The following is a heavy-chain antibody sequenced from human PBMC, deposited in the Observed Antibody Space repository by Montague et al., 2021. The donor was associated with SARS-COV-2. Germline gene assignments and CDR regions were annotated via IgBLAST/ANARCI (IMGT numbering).Heavy chain of an antibody. CDR1: GGSISSSSYY. J-gene: IGHJ4*02. CDR2: IYYSGST. V-gene: IGHV4-39*01. Sequence: SETLSLTCTVSGGSISSSSYYWGWLRQPPGKGLEWIGSIYYSGSTYYNSSLKSRVTISVDTSKSQFSLKLSSVTAADTAVYYCVEIVGAADYWGQGTLVTVSS. CDR3: VEIVGAADY. D-gene: IGHD1-26*01.